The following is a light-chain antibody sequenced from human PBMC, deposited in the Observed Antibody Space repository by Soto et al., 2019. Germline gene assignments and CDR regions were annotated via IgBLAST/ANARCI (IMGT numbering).Light chain of an antibody. J-gene: IGKJ1*01. CDR1: QSVSSNY. CDR3: QQYGSSPTT. Sequence: EIVFAQSPGTLSLSPGERATLSCRASQSVSSNYLAWYQQKPGQAPRFLISGASTRATGIPDRFSGSGSGTDFTLTISRLEPEDFAVYYCQQYGSSPTTFGQGTKVDIK. CDR2: GAS. V-gene: IGKV3-20*01.